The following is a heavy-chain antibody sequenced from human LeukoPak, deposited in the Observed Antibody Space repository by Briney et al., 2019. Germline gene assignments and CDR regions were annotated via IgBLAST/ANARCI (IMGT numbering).Heavy chain of an antibody. CDR2: NGNT. Sequence: SETLSLTCTVSGDSVSSGSHHWSWIRQAPGKGLEWIGHNGNTEYNPSLKSRVTISIDTSKNQFSLKLSTVTAADTAVYYCARADGDYGRFDPWGQGTLVTVSS. J-gene: IGHJ5*02. D-gene: IGHD4-17*01. V-gene: IGHV4-61*01. CDR3: ARADGDYGRFDP. CDR1: GDSVSSGSHH.